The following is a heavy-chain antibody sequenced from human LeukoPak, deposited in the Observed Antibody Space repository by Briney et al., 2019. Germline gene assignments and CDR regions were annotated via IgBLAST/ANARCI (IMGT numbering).Heavy chain of an antibody. J-gene: IGHJ4*02. CDR3: ARDSMIFLGSGYSYYFDY. CDR1: GGSISSHY. Sequence: SETLSLTCTVSGGSISSHYWSWLRQPAGKGLEWIGRIYTSGSTNYNPSLKSRVTMSVDTSKNQFSLELSSVTAADTGVYYCARDSMIFLGSGYSYYFDYWGQGTLVTVSS. V-gene: IGHV4-4*07. D-gene: IGHD3-22*01. CDR2: IYTSGST.